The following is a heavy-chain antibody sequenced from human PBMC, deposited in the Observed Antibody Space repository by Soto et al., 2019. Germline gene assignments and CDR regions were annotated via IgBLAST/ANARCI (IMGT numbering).Heavy chain of an antibody. CDR3: AREGGSSGWYGNNWFDP. CDR2: INPSGGST. J-gene: IGHJ5*02. V-gene: IGHV1-46*03. CDR1: GYTFTSYY. Sequence: QVQLVQSGAEVKKPGASVKVSCKASGYTFTSYYMHWVRQAPGQGLEWMGIINPSGGSTSYAQKFQGRVTMTRATSTSTVYMELSSLRSEDTAVYYCAREGGSSGWYGNNWFDPWGQGTLVTVSS. D-gene: IGHD6-19*01.